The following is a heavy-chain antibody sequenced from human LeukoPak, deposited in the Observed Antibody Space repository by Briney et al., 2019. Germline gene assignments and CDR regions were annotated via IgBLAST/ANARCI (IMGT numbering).Heavy chain of an antibody. V-gene: IGHV1-69*06. CDR1: GGTFSSYA. D-gene: IGHD2-2*01. CDR3: ARVAPYCSSTSCYFNY. J-gene: IGHJ4*02. CDR2: IIPIFGTA. Sequence: WASVKVSCKASGGTFSSYAISWVRQAPGQGLEWMGGIIPIFGTANYAQKFQGRVTITADKSTSTAYVELSSLRSEDTAVYYCARVAPYCSSTSCYFNYWGQGTLVTVSS.